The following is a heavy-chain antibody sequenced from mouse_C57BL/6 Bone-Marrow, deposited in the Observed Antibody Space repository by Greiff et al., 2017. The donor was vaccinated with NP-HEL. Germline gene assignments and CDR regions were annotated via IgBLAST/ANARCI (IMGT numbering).Heavy chain of an antibody. CDR1: GYTFTSYW. CDR3: ARVSTMVKWFAY. D-gene: IGHD2-2*01. J-gene: IGHJ3*01. V-gene: IGHV1-59*01. CDR2: IDPSDSYT. Sequence: QVQLQQPGAELVRPGTSVKLSCKASGYTFTSYWMHWVKQRPGQGLEWIGVIDPSDSYTNYNQKFKGKATLTVDTSSSTAYMQLSSLTSEDSAVYYGARVSTMVKWFAYWGQGTLVTVSA.